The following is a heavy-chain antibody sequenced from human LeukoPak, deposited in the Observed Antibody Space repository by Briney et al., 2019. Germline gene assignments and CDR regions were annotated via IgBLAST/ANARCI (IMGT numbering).Heavy chain of an antibody. CDR2: ISSSSSYI. CDR1: GFTFSSYS. Sequence: KPGGSLRLSCAASGFTFSSYSMNWVRQAPGKGLEWVSSISSSSSYIYYADSVKGRFTISRDNAKNSLYLQMNSLRAEDTAVYYCARDLRTVTLYYYYGMDVWGQGTPVTVSS. V-gene: IGHV3-21*01. CDR3: ARDLRTVTLYYYYGMDV. D-gene: IGHD4-17*01. J-gene: IGHJ6*02.